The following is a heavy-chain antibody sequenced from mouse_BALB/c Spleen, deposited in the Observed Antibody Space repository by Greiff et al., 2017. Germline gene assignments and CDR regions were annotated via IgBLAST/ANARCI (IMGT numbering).Heavy chain of an antibody. CDR3: ARDYGSRYYFDY. D-gene: IGHD1-1*01. V-gene: IGHV14-3*02. J-gene: IGHJ2*01. Sequence: EVQLQQSGAELVKPGASVKLSCTASGFNIKDTYMHWVKQRPEQGLEWIGRIDPANGNTKYDPKFQGKATITADTSSNTAYLQLSSLTSEDTAVYYCARDYGSRYYFDYWGQGTTLTVSS. CDR2: IDPANGNT. CDR1: GFNIKDTY.